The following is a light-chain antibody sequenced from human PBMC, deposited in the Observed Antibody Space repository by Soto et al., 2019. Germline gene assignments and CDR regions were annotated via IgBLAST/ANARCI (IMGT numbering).Light chain of an antibody. Sequence: QLVLTQSSSASASLGSSVKLTCTLSSGHSSYIIAWHQQQPGKAPRYLMKLEGSGSYNKGSGVPDRFSGSSSGAHRYLTISNRQSEDEADYYCETWDSNTRVFGGGTKLTVL. V-gene: IGLV4-60*03. CDR2: LEGSGSY. CDR3: ETWDSNTRV. CDR1: SGHSSYI. J-gene: IGLJ2*01.